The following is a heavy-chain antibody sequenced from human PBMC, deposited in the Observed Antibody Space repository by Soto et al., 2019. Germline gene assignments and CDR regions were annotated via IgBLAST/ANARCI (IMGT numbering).Heavy chain of an antibody. Sequence: ASVKVSCKASGYTLTSYYLHWVRQAPGHGPEWMGIINPSGGITNDAQKFQDRVTMTSDTSTSTVYMELSSLRSEDTAVYYCARGISTTRYCYYYGMDVWCKGTTVTVSS. D-gene: IGHD2-2*01. CDR2: INPSGGIT. CDR1: GYTLTSYY. CDR3: ARGISTTRYCYYYGMDV. V-gene: IGHV1-46*01. J-gene: IGHJ6*04.